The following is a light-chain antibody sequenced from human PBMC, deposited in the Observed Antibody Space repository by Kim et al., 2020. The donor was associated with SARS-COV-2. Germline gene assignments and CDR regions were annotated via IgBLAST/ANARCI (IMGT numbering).Light chain of an antibody. CDR2: GKD. J-gene: IGLJ3*02. V-gene: IGLV3-19*01. Sequence: ALGQTVRSTCQGDTLRRYSVSWYQEKPGQAPVVVIYGKDNRPSGIPDRFSGSRSRNTASLISTGAQAQDEADYYCASRDSSGNLWVFGGGTQLTVL. CDR1: TLRRYS. CDR3: ASRDSSGNLWV.